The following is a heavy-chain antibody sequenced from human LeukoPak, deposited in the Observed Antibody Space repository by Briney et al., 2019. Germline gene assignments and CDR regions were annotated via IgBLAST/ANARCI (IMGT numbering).Heavy chain of an antibody. CDR1: GFTFSSYS. CDR3: ARDAGWNWFDP. V-gene: IGHV3-21*01. D-gene: IGHD6-19*01. CDR2: ISSSSSYI. J-gene: IGHJ5*02. Sequence: GGSLRLSCAASGFTFSSYSMNWVRQAPGKGPAWVSSISSSSSYIYYADSVKGRFTISRDNAKNSLYLQMNSLRAEDTAVYYCARDAGWNWFDPWGQGTLVTVSS.